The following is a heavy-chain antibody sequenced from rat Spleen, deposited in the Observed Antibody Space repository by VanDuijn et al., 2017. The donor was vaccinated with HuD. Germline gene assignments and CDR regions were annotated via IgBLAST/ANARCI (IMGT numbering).Heavy chain of an antibody. Sequence: EVQLVESGGGLVQPGRSLKLSCAASGFTFSDYGMAWVRQGPTKGLEWVATISYGDRSGHSSTYYRDSVKGRFTISRDNAKSTLSLQMDSLRSEDTATYYCARHTRYTMGTLFDYWGQGVMVTVSS. D-gene: IGHD1-7*01. CDR3: ARHTRYTMGTLFDY. V-gene: IGHV5-29*01. CDR1: GFTFSDYG. J-gene: IGHJ2*01. CDR2: ISYGDRSGHSST.